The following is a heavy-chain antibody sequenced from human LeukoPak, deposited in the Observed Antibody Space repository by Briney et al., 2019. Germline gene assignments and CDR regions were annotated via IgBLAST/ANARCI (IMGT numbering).Heavy chain of an antibody. CDR3: ARDSYYYDSSGYYYY. J-gene: IGHJ4*02. CDR1: GFTFSSYG. CDR2: IWYDGSNK. D-gene: IGHD3-22*01. Sequence: GGSLRLSCAASGFTFSSYGMHWVRQAPGKGLEWVAVIWYDGSNKYYADSVKGRFTISRDNSKNTLYLQMNSLRAEDTAVYYCARDSYYYDSSGYYYYWGQGTLVPVSS. V-gene: IGHV3-33*01.